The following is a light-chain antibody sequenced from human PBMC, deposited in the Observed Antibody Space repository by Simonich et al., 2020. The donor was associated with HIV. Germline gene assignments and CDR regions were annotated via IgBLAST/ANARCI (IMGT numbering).Light chain of an antibody. Sequence: DIVMTQSPLSLPVTPGEPASISCRSSQSLLHSNGYNYLDWFLKKPGQSPQLLIYLGSNRASGVPDRSSGRGSGTDFTLKISRVEAEDVGVHYCMQALQTPMYTFGQGTKLEIK. CDR1: QSLLHSNGYNY. J-gene: IGKJ2*01. V-gene: IGKV2-28*01. CDR2: LGS. CDR3: MQALQTPMYT.